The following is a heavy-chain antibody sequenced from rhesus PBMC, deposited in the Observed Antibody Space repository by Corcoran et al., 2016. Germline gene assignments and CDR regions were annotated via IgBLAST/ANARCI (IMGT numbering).Heavy chain of an antibody. V-gene: IGHV4-147*01. D-gene: IGHD6-31*01. CDR2: NYGGSGTT. CDR3: ARVMSHSRAWYLHVSYFDY. Sequence: QVQLQESGPGLVKPSETLPLTCAVSGAAISSNYWRWIRHPPGKGLEWIGYNYGGSGTTCYHPSPQSRVTLSKDPSKYPFSLNLSFGPAADTAVFYFARVMSHSRAWYLHVSYFDYWGQGVLVTVSS. J-gene: IGHJ4*01. CDR1: GAAISSNY.